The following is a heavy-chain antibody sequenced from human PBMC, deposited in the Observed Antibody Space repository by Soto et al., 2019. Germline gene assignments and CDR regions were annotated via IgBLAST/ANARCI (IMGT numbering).Heavy chain of an antibody. CDR1: GFTFSSYS. Sequence: GGSLRLSCAASGFTFSSYSMNWVRQAPGKGLEWVSSISSSSSYIYYADSVKGRFTISRDNAKNSLYLQMNSLRAEDTAVYYCARGGRVAARPSYFDYWGQGTLVTVSS. D-gene: IGHD6-6*01. CDR2: ISSSSSYI. J-gene: IGHJ4*02. CDR3: ARGGRVAARPSYFDY. V-gene: IGHV3-21*01.